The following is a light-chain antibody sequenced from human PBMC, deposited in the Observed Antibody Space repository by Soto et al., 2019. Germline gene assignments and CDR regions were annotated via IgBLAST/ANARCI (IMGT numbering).Light chain of an antibody. Sequence: DIPMTQSPSTVSASVGDRVTISCRASQSINSWLAWYQQKPGKAPKVLMYKASTLESGVPSRFGGSGSETEFTLTISGLQPDDYATYYCQQYKSFMYTFGQGTKVEIK. CDR1: QSINSW. J-gene: IGKJ2*01. V-gene: IGKV1-5*03. CDR3: QQYKSFMYT. CDR2: KAS.